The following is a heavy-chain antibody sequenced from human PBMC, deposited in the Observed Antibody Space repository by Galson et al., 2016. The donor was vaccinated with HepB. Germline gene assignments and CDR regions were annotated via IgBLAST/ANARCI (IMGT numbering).Heavy chain of an antibody. CDR3: ARDNGLFAATEGLIDY. Sequence: SVKVSCKASGGSFTSYGISWVRQAPGQGLEWMGRIIPILAIVKNAQKFQGRVAITADKSTSTAYMELSGLRSEDTAVYYCARDNGLFAATEGLIDYWGQGTLLIVSS. V-gene: IGHV1-69*04. CDR2: IIPILAIV. D-gene: IGHD2-15*01. CDR1: GGSFTSYG. J-gene: IGHJ4*02.